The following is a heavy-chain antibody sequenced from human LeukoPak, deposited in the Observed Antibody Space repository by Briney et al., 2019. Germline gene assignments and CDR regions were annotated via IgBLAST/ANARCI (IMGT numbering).Heavy chain of an antibody. CDR2: IGSSGSPI. CDR3: ATHIRTDFDY. Sequence: GGSLRLSCGASGFIFSDYYMSWIRQAPGKGLEWVSYIGSSGSPIYYADSVKGRFTISRDNAKNSLYLQMNSLRAEDTAVYYCATHIRTDFDYWGQGTLVTVSS. CDR1: GFIFSDYY. V-gene: IGHV3-11*04. J-gene: IGHJ4*02. D-gene: IGHD3-3*02.